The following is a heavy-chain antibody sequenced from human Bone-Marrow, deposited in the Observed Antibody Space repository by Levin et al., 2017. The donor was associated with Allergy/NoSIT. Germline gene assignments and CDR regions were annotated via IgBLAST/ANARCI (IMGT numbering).Heavy chain of an antibody. J-gene: IGHJ4*02. D-gene: IGHD6-6*01. CDR2: INGDGSRT. Sequence: GGSLRLSCEVSGLTFNSYWMHWVRQAPGKGLVWVSRINGDGSRTSYADSVKGRFTISRDNAKNTLYLQMNSLRAEDTAVYYCTTLSISFDYWGQGTQVNVSS. CDR3: TTLSISFDY. CDR1: GLTFNSYW. V-gene: IGHV3-74*01.